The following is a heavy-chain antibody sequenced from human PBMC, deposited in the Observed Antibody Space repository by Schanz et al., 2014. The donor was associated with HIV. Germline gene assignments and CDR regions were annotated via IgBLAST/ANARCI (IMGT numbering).Heavy chain of an antibody. J-gene: IGHJ6*02. D-gene: IGHD3-16*02. CDR1: GFTFSSYA. V-gene: IGHV3-23*01. Sequence: EVQLLESGGGVVQPGRSQRLSCADSGFTFSSYAMSWVRQAPGKGLEWVSAISGGGGSTYYADSVKGRFTISRDNSKNTLYLEMNSLRAEDTAVYYCAKMEMAIVRWYYGMDVWGQGTTVTVSS. CDR3: AKMEMAIVRWYYGMDV. CDR2: ISGGGGST.